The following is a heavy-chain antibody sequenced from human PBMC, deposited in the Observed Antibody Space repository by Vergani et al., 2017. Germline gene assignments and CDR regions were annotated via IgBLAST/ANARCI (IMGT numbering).Heavy chain of an antibody. CDR2: IYHSGST. D-gene: IGHD6-13*01. V-gene: IGHV4-38-2*01. Sequence: QVQLQESGPGLVKPSETPSLTCAVSGYSISSGYYWGWIRQPPGKGLEWIGSIYHSGSTYYNPSLKSRVTISVDTSKNQFSLKLSSVTAADTAVYYCARHAGYSSSWIWDYWGQRTLVTVSS. J-gene: IGHJ4*02. CDR3: ARHAGYSSSWIWDY. CDR1: GYSISSGYY.